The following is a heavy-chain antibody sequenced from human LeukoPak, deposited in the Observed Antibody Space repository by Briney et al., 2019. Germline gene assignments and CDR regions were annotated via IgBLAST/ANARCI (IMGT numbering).Heavy chain of an antibody. V-gene: IGHV4-30-4*01. Sequence: PSQTLSLTCTVSGGSISSGDYYWSWIRQPPGKGLEWIGYIYYSGSTYYNPSLKSRVTISVDTSKNQFSLKLSSVTAADTAVYYCARSHGAGRLSGCHDYWGQGTLVTVSS. CDR2: IYYSGST. CDR3: ARSHGAGRLSGCHDY. J-gene: IGHJ4*02. CDR1: GGSISSGDYY. D-gene: IGHD6-19*01.